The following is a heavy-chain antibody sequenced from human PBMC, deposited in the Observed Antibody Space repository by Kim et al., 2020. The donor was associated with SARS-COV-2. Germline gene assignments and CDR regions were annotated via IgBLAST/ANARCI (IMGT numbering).Heavy chain of an antibody. CDR2: ISVTYAS. V-gene: IGHV3-48*02. J-gene: IGHJ4*02. D-gene: IGHD3-9*01. CDR3: VRDWDWAFDY. Sequence: GGSLRLSCAVSGFTLRAHNMNWVRQAPGKGLEWLAYISVTYASTYAASVMGRCTVSRDNDRNSLHLEMNSLGDEDTAVYYCVRDWDWAFDYWCLGTVVTV. CDR1: GFTLRAHN.